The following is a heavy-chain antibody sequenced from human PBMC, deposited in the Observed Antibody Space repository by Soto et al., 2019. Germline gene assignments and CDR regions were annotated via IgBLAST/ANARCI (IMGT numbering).Heavy chain of an antibody. CDR3: AKDVSFAFDY. CDR1: GFTFSSYG. V-gene: IGHV3-30*18. J-gene: IGHJ4*02. Sequence: QVQLVESGGGVVQPGRSLRLSCAASGFTFSSYGMHWVRQAPGKGLEWVAVISYDGSNKYYADSVKGRFTISRDNSQNPLYLPMNSLRAEDTAVYYCAKDVSFAFDYWGQGTLVTVSS. D-gene: IGHD2-21*01. CDR2: ISYDGSNK.